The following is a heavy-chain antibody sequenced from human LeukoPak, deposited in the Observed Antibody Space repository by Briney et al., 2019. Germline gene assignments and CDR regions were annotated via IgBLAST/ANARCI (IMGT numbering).Heavy chain of an antibody. D-gene: IGHD4-17*01. Sequence: GGSLRLSCVGSGFTFKDYWMHWVRQAPGKGLVWVSRINPDGSDTNYADSVKDRFTISRDNAKSTLYLQMSSLRVEDTAVYYCTYGDYFDFDYWGQGTLVTVSS. CDR2: INPDGSDT. CDR3: TYGDYFDFDY. CDR1: GFTFKDYW. J-gene: IGHJ4*02. V-gene: IGHV3-74*01.